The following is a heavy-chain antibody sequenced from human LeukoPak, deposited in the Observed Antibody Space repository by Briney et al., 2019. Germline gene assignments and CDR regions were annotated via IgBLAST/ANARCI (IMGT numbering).Heavy chain of an antibody. CDR1: GFTFSNYG. D-gene: IGHD6-19*01. CDR3: ANFQQWLVPGY. Sequence: GGSLRLSCGASGFTFSNYGMLWVRQAPGKGLEWVAFIRYDGNNKLYADSVKGRFTISRDNSKNTLYLQMNSLRAEDTAVYYCANFQQWLVPGYWGQGTLVTVSS. J-gene: IGHJ4*02. V-gene: IGHV3-30*02. CDR2: IRYDGNNK.